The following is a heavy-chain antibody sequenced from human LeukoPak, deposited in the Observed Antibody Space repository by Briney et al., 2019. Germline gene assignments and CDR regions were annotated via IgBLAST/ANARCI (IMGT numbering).Heavy chain of an antibody. CDR2: ISSSSSYI. Sequence: GGSLRLSCAASGFTFSSYAMNWVRQAPGKGLEWVSSISSSSSYIYYADSVKGRFTISRDNAKNSLYLQMNSLRAEDTAVYYCARGARLGYYYMDVWGKGTTVTVSS. J-gene: IGHJ6*03. CDR1: GFTFSSYA. V-gene: IGHV3-21*01. CDR3: ARGARLGYYYMDV.